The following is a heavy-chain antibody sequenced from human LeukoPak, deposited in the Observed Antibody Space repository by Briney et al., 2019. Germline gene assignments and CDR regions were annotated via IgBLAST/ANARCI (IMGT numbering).Heavy chain of an antibody. CDR1: GGSMSSYH. J-gene: IGHJ5*02. Sequence: SETLSLTCAVSGGSMSSYHWNWIRQPPGKGLEWIAYIYYSGSTNYNPSLESRVTISIDTSKNQFSLKLTSVTAADTAVYYCARGGGPYNWFDPWGQGTLVTVSS. V-gene: IGHV4-59*01. CDR2: IYYSGST. D-gene: IGHD2-15*01. CDR3: ARGGGPYNWFDP.